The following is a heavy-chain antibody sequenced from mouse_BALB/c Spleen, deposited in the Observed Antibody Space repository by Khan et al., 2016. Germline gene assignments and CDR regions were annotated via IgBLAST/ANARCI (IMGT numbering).Heavy chain of an antibody. J-gene: IGHJ2*02. V-gene: IGHV14-3*02. CDR3: ASTVVADFDY. Sequence: VQLQQSGAELVKPGASVKLSCTASGFNIKDIYMHWVKQRPEQGLEWIGRIDPANGNTKYDQKFQGKATITADTPSNKAYLQTSSLTSEDTAVTYSASTVVADFDYWVQGPSLPVSS. D-gene: IGHD1-1*01. CDR2: IDPANGNT. CDR1: GFNIKDIY.